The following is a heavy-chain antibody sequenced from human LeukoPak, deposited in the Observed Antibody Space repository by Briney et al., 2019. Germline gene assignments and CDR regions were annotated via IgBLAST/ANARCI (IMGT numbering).Heavy chain of an antibody. D-gene: IGHD1-26*01. Sequence: SETLCLTCTVSGDSISNYYWSWIRQPAGKGLEWIGRIYTSGSTNYNPSLKSRVTMSVDTSKNQFSLKLSSVTAADTAVYYCARRSVGATAFDIWGQGTMVTVSS. CDR3: ARRSVGATAFDI. J-gene: IGHJ3*02. V-gene: IGHV4-4*07. CDR1: GDSISNYY. CDR2: IYTSGST.